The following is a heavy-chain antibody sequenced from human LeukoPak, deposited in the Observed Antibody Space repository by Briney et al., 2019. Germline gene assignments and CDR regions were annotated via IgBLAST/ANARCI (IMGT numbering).Heavy chain of an antibody. D-gene: IGHD3-16*01. J-gene: IGHJ3*02. CDR2: IYSGGST. CDR3: ARVRAAWGAFDI. CDR1: EFTVSSNY. V-gene: IGHV3-66*01. Sequence: GGSLRLSCAASEFTVSSNYMSWVRQAPGKGLEWVSLIYSGGSTYYADSVKGRFTISRDNSKNTLYLQMNSLRAEDTAVYYCARVRAAWGAFDIWGQGTMVTVSS.